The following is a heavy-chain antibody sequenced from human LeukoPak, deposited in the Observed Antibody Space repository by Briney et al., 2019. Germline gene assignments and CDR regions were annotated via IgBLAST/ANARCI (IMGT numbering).Heavy chain of an antibody. Sequence: ASVKVSCKASGGTFSSYAISWVRQAPGQGLEWMGIINPSGGSTSYAQKFQGRVTMIRDTSTSTVYMELSSLRSEDTAVYYCARDWKQGSGWFFDYWGQGTLVTVSS. V-gene: IGHV1-46*01. D-gene: IGHD6-19*01. J-gene: IGHJ4*02. CDR3: ARDWKQGSGWFFDY. CDR1: GGTFSSYA. CDR2: INPSGGST.